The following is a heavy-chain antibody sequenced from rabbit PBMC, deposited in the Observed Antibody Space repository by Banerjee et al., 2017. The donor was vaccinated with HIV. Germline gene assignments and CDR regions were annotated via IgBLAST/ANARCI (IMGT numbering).Heavy chain of an antibody. CDR1: GFSFSSSYW. D-gene: IGHD6-1*01. V-gene: IGHV1S45*01. Sequence: QEQLEESGGGLVKPEGSLTLTCTASGFSFSSSYWICWVRQAPGKGLEWIACIYAGSSGRTYYASWAKGRFTISKTSSTTVTLQMTSLTAADTATYFCARDRDTSNGYVFNLWGQGTLVTVS. J-gene: IGHJ4*01. CDR2: IYAGSSGRT. CDR3: ARDRDTSNGYVFNL.